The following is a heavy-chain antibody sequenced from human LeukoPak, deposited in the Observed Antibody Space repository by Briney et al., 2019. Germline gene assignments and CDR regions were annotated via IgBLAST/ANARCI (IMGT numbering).Heavy chain of an antibody. D-gene: IGHD6-13*01. J-gene: IGHJ4*02. CDR2: INSDVSST. V-gene: IGHV3-74*01. CDR1: GFTFSSYA. CDR3: AKDISPDPGIAAAGLDY. Sequence: GGSLRLSCAASGFTFSSYAMSWVRQAPGKGLVWVSRINSDVSSTSYADSVKGRFTISRDNAKNTLYLQMNSLRTEDTALYYCAKDISPDPGIAAAGLDYWGQGTLVTVSS.